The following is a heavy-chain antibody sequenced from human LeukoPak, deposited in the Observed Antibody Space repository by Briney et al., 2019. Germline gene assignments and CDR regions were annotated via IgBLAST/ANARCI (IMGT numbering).Heavy chain of an antibody. Sequence: PGGSLRLSCAASGFTFSSYWMNWVRQAPGKGLVWVSRINSDGSSTNYADSVKGRFTISRDNAKNTLYLQMNSLRAEDTTVYYCARGTGYGVFDYWGQGTLVTVSS. CDR3: ARGTGYGVFDY. CDR2: INSDGSST. CDR1: GFTFSSYW. J-gene: IGHJ4*02. D-gene: IGHD1-14*01. V-gene: IGHV3-74*01.